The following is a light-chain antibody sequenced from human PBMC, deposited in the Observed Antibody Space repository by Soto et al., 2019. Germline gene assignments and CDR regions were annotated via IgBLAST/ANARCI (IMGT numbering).Light chain of an antibody. Sequence: EIVLTQSPGTLSMSPGERATLSCRASQSISHKYLAWFQKRPGQAPRLLIHGVSVRATGIPDRFSASGFGTDFTLTISGLEPEDFAVYYCQLYSGSPWTFGQGTKVEIK. CDR3: QLYSGSPWT. CDR1: QSISHKY. V-gene: IGKV3-20*01. J-gene: IGKJ1*01. CDR2: GVS.